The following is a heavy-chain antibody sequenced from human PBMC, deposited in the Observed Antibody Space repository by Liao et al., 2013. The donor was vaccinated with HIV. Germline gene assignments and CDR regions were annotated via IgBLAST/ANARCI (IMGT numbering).Heavy chain of an antibody. J-gene: IGHJ4*02. CDR3: ARVNRVVRGIIMPNFDY. CDR1: GGSISSGGYS. V-gene: IGHV4-30-4*08. CDR2: ISYSGST. Sequence: QVQLQESGPGLVKPSETLSLTCTVSGGSISSGGYSWSWIRQPPGKGLEWIGYISYSGSTYYNPSLKSRITISLDTSKNQFSLKLSSVTAADTAVYYCARVNRVVRGIIMPNFDYWGQGTLVTVSS. D-gene: IGHD3-10*01.